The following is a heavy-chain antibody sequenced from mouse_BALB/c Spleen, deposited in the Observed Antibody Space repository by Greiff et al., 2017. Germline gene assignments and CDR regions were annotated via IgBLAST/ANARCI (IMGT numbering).Heavy chain of an antibody. D-gene: IGHD2-12*01. Sequence: QVQLQQSGAELVRPGASVTLSCKASGYTFTDYEMHWVKQTPVHGLEWIGAIDPETGGTAYNQKFKGKATLTADKSSSTAYMELRSLTSEDSAVYYCTRLRRRVTGGYYAMDYWGQGTSVTVSS. J-gene: IGHJ4*01. CDR2: IDPETGGT. CDR3: TRLRRRVTGGYYAMDY. V-gene: IGHV1-15*01. CDR1: GYTFTDYE.